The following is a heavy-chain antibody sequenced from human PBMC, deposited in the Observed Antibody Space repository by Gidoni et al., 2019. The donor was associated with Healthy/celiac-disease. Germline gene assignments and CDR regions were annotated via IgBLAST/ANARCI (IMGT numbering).Heavy chain of an antibody. V-gene: IGHV3-30-3*01. CDR3: ARGSFYGSGSYYPHDY. Sequence: QVQLVEAGGGVVQPGRSLRLSCAASGFPFRSYAMHWVRQAPGKGMEWVAVISYDGSNKYYADSVKGRFTISRDNSKNTLYLQMNSLRAEDTAVYYCARGSFYGSGSYYPHDYWGQGTLVTVSS. CDR2: ISYDGSNK. CDR1: GFPFRSYA. D-gene: IGHD3-10*01. J-gene: IGHJ4*02.